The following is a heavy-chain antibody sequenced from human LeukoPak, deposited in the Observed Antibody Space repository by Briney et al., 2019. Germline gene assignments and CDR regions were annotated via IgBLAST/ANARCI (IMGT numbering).Heavy chain of an antibody. J-gene: IGHJ5*02. CDR2: IYHSGST. CDR3: ARVETTVTTGWFDP. V-gene: IGHV4-4*02. CDR1: GGSISSSNW. D-gene: IGHD4-17*01. Sequence: KPSETLSLTCAVSGGSISSSNWWSWVRQPPGKGLEWIGEIYHSGSTNYNPSLKSRVTISVDKSKNQFSLKLSSVTAADTAVYYCARVETTVTTGWFDPWGQGTLVTVSS.